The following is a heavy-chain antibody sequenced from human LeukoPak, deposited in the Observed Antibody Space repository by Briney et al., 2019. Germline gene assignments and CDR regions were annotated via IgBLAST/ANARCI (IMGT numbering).Heavy chain of an antibody. CDR1: GYTFTSYG. V-gene: IGHV1-18*01. CDR2: ISAYNGNT. Sequence: ASVKVSCKASGYTFTSYGISWVRQAPGQGLEWMGWISAYNGNTNYAQKLQGRVTMTTDTSTSTAYMELRSLRSDDTAVYYCARANQLPAIDAFDIWGQGTMVTVSS. CDR3: ARANQLPAIDAFDI. D-gene: IGHD2-2*01. J-gene: IGHJ3*02.